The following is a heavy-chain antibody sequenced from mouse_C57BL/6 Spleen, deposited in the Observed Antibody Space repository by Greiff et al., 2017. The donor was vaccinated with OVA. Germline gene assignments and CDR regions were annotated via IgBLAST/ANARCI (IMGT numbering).Heavy chain of an antibody. J-gene: IGHJ3*01. D-gene: IGHD1-1*01. CDR2: INPSNGGT. CDR3: ARSGGSSPAWFAY. Sequence: QVQLQQPGTELVKPGASVKLSCKASGYTFTSYWMHWVKQRPGQGLEWIGNINPSNGGTNYNEKFKSKATLTVDKSSSTAYMQLSSLTSEDSAVYYGARSGGSSPAWFAYWGQGTLVTVSA. V-gene: IGHV1-53*01. CDR1: GYTFTSYW.